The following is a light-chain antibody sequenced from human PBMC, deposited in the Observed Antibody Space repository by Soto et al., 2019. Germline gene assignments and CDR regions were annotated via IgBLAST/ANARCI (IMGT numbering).Light chain of an antibody. J-gene: IGKJ5*01. V-gene: IGKV3-11*01. Sequence: EIVLTQFPATLSLSPGERATLSCRASQSVSSYLAWYQQKPGQAPRLLIYDVSTRATGIPARFSGSGSGTDLTLTITSLEPEDFEVYSCQQRSDWPITFGQGTRLEIK. CDR3: QQRSDWPIT. CDR2: DVS. CDR1: QSVSSY.